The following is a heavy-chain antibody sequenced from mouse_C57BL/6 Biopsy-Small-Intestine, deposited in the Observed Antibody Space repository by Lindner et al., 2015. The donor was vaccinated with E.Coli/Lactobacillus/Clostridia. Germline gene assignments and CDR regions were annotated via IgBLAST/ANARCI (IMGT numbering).Heavy chain of an antibody. CDR3: ARSIYDGYDYFDY. CDR2: IDPANGNT. CDR1: GFNIKDDY. J-gene: IGHJ2*01. D-gene: IGHD2-3*01. Sequence: VQLRSLGLSFVRPGASVKLSCTASGFNIKDDYMHWVKQRPEQGLEWIGRIDPANGNTKYAPKFQDKATITADTSSNTAYLQLSSLTSEDTAVYYCARSIYDGYDYFDYWGQGTTLTVSS. V-gene: IGHV14-3*01.